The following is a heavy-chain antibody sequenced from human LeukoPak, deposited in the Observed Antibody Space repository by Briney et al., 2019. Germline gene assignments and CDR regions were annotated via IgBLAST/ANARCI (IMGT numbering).Heavy chain of an antibody. CDR2: IYSGGHT. Sequence: PGGSLRLSCAASGFTVSSNYMTWVRQAPGKGLEWVSVIYSGGHTYYADSVKGRFTISRDNSKNTLYLQMNSLRAEDTAVYYCAKLRGGSYIDFDYWGQGTLVTVSS. J-gene: IGHJ4*02. CDR3: AKLRGGSYIDFDY. D-gene: IGHD1-26*01. V-gene: IGHV3-66*01. CDR1: GFTVSSNY.